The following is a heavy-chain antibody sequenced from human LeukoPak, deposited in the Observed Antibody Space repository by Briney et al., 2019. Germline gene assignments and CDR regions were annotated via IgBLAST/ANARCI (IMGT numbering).Heavy chain of an antibody. CDR1: GYTFTSYD. V-gene: IGHV1-8*01. D-gene: IGHD3-10*01. CDR2: MNPNSGNT. J-gene: IGHJ5*02. CDR3: ASRAMVRGVSGENWFDP. Sequence: ASVKVSCKASGYTFTSYDINWVRQATGQGLEWMGWMNPNSGNTGYAQKFQGRVTMTRNTSTSTAYMELSSLRSEDTAVYYCASRAMVRGVSGENWFDPWGQGTLVTVSS.